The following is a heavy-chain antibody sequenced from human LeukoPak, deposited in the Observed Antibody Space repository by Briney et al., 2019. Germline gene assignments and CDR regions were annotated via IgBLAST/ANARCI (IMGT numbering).Heavy chain of an antibody. Sequence: SETLSLTCTVSGGSISSYYWSWIRQPPGKGLEWIGYIYYSGSTNYNPFLKSRVTISVDTSKNQFSLKLSSVTAADTAVYYCARDRRRVNFGVVKQSYYYYYMDVWGKGTTVTLSS. CDR2: IYYSGST. J-gene: IGHJ6*03. CDR1: GGSISSYY. D-gene: IGHD3-3*01. V-gene: IGHV4-59*01. CDR3: ARDRRRVNFGVVKQSYYYYYMDV.